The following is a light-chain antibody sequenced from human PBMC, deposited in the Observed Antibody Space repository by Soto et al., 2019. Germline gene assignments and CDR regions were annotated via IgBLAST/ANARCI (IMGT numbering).Light chain of an antibody. V-gene: IGKV3-20*01. CDR1: QSISSTY. J-gene: IGKJ1*01. CDR3: QQHGET. CDR2: GAS. Sequence: EFVLTQSPGTLSLSPGERATLSCRASQSISSTYLAWYQHKPGQAPRLLIYGASSRATGIPDRFSGSGSGTDYTLTISRLEPEDFAVYYCQQHGETFGQGTKVDIK.